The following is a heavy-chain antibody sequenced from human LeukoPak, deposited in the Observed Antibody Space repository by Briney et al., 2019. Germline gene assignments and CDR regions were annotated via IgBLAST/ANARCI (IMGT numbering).Heavy chain of an antibody. CDR1: GYTFTSYY. Sequence: VASVKVSCKASGYTFTSYYMHWVRQAPGQGLEWMGIINPSGGSTSYAQKFQGRVTMTRDTSTSTAYMELSSLRSEDTAVYYCARDKPARLRNYYGSGSYCDYWGQGTLVTVSS. D-gene: IGHD3-10*01. CDR3: ARDKPARLRNYYGSGSYCDY. J-gene: IGHJ4*02. V-gene: IGHV1-46*01. CDR2: INPSGGST.